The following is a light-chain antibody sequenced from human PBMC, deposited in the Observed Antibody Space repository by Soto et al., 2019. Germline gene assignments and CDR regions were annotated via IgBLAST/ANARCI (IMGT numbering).Light chain of an antibody. J-gene: IGKJ1*01. CDR2: GAS. V-gene: IGKV3-20*01. Sequence: DIVLTQSPGTLSLSPGERATLSGRANQSVNSSYLALWQQKPGQAPRLLIYGASSRATGIPDRFSGSGSGTDLTLTISRLEPAGVAVDFFQQYGSSPTTFGPRTKVEI. CDR1: QSVNSSY. CDR3: QQYGSSPTT.